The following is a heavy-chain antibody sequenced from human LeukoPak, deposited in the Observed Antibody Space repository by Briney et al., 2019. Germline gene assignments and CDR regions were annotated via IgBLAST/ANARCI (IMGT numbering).Heavy chain of an antibody. CDR1: GFTFSSYW. CDR2: TNSDGSST. Sequence: GGSLRLSCAASGFTFSSYWMNWVRQAPGKGLVWVSRTNSDGSSTSHADSVKGRFTISRDNAKNTLFLQMNSLRPEDTAMYYCARGYQGAFDIWGQGTMVTVSS. J-gene: IGHJ3*02. D-gene: IGHD3-16*02. V-gene: IGHV3-74*01. CDR3: ARGYQGAFDI.